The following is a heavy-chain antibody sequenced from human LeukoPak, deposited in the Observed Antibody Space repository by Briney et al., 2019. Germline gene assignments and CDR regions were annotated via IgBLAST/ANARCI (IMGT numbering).Heavy chain of an antibody. CDR3: ARHSRGDYYYDSSGYYPIDY. Sequence: ASVNVSCKSSGYTFTSYYMHWVRQAPGQGLECMGIINPSGGSTSYAQKFQGRVTMTRDTSTSTVYMEMSSLRSEDTAVYYCARHSRGDYYYDSSGYYPIDYWGQGTLVTVSS. CDR2: INPSGGST. CDR1: GYTFTSYY. V-gene: IGHV1-46*01. D-gene: IGHD3-22*01. J-gene: IGHJ4*02.